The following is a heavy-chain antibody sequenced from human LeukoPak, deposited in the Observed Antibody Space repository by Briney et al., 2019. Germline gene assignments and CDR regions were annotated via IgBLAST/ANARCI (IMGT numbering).Heavy chain of an antibody. Sequence: SETLSLTCTVSGGSISSGDSYWSWIRQPPGRGLEWIGYIYHSGRTYYNPSLKSRVTISVDRSKNQFSLKLSSVTAADTAVYYCARASSSAFDIWGQGTMVTVSS. J-gene: IGHJ3*02. V-gene: IGHV4-30-2*01. CDR1: GGSISSGDSY. CDR2: IYHSGRT. D-gene: IGHD3-10*01. CDR3: ARASSSAFDI.